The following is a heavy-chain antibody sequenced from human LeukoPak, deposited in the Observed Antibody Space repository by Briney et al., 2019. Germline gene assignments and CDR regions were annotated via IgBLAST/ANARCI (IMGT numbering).Heavy chain of an antibody. J-gene: IGHJ5*02. D-gene: IGHD3-9*01. Sequence: GGSLRLSCAGSGFTFSSQSMNWVRQVPGKGLEWISYISSGSSTIYYADSVKGRFTISRDNAKNSTYLQMNSLRAEDTAVYYCAKDYVTDTYYDILTGYPNWFDPWGQGTLVTVSS. CDR3: AKDYVTDTYYDILTGYPNWFDP. CDR1: GFTFSSQS. CDR2: ISSGSSTI. V-gene: IGHV3-48*04.